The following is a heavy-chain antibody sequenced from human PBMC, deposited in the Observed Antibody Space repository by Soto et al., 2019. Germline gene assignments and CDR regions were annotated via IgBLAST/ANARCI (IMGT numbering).Heavy chain of an antibody. J-gene: IGHJ4*02. D-gene: IGHD1-26*01. CDR3: ARSSGSYYDVFDY. V-gene: IGHV1-69*13. Sequence: AASVKVSCKASGGTFSSYAISWVRQAPGQGLEWMGGIIPIFGTANYAQKFQGRVTITADESTSRAEMELSSLRYEDTAVYYCARSSGSYYDVFDYWGQGTLVTVSS. CDR2: IIPIFGTA. CDR1: GGTFSSYA.